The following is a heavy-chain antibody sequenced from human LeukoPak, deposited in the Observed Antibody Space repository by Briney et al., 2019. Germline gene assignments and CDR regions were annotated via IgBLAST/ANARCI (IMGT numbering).Heavy chain of an antibody. D-gene: IGHD3-9*01. CDR2: IWYDGSNK. CDR3: AKATIVSGIYWYFDL. J-gene: IGHJ2*01. V-gene: IGHV3-33*06. CDR1: GFTFSSYG. Sequence: GESLKISCAASGFTFSSYGRHWVRQAPGKGLEWVAVIWYDGSNKYYADSVTGRFTISRDNSNHRLYLQMNSLRAEDTAVYYCAKATIVSGIYWYFDLWGRGTLVTVSS.